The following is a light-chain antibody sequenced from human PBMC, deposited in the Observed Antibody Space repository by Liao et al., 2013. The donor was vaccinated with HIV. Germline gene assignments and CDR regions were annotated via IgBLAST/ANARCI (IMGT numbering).Light chain of an antibody. CDR1: KLGDKY. CDR2: QDT. J-gene: IGLJ1*01. Sequence: SYELTQPPSVSVSPGQTVSLSCAGDKLGDKYSSWYQQKPGQPPVLVIYQDTKRPSGIPERFSGSNSGNTATLTISGTQAVDEADYYCQAWDRDTVVFGPGTHVSVL. V-gene: IGLV3-1*01. CDR3: QAWDRDTVV.